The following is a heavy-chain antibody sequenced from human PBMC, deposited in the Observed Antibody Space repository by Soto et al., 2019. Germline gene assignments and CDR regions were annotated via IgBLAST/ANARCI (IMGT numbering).Heavy chain of an antibody. CDR2: IYHSGST. D-gene: IGHD2-15*01. CDR3: ARAGRGYCSGGSCYSGLHGMDV. Sequence: SETLSLTCAVSGGSISSGAYSWSSIRQPPGKGLEWIGYIYHSGSTNYNPSLKSRVTISVDKSRNQFSLKLSSVTAADTAVYYCARAGRGYCSGGSCYSGLHGMDVWGQGTTVTVSS. CDR1: GGSISSGAYS. V-gene: IGHV4-30-2*01. J-gene: IGHJ6*02.